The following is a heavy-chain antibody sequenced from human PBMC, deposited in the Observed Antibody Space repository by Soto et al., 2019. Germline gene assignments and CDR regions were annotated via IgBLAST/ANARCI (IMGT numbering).Heavy chain of an antibody. CDR1: GYVFPDYL. CDR3: ARSAQYSASLDFDY. CDR2: INPDTGVT. V-gene: IGHV1-2*02. J-gene: IGHJ4*02. D-gene: IGHD5-12*01. Sequence: QVQLLQSGAEVKKPGASVRVSCKASGYVFPDYLIHCVRQAPGQGLEWMGWINPDTGVTVYAQNFQGRDTMSRDTPVNSVSMEMSRLRSGDTALYYCARSAQYSASLDFDYWGKGTLVAVSS.